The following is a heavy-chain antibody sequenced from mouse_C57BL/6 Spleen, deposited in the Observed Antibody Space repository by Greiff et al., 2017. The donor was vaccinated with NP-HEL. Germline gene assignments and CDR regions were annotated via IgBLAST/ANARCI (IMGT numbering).Heavy chain of an antibody. CDR1: GYAFSSSW. CDR2: IYPGDGDT. J-gene: IGHJ2*01. V-gene: IGHV1-82*01. CDR3: ARGGYFDY. Sequence: QVQLKESGPELVKPGASVKISCKASGYAFSSSWMNWVKQRPGKGLEWIGRIYPGDGDTNYNGKFKGKATLTADKSSSTAYMQLSSLTSEDSAVYFCARGGYFDYWGQGTTLTVSS.